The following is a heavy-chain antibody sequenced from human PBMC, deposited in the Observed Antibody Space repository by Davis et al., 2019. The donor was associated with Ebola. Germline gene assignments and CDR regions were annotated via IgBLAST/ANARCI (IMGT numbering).Heavy chain of an antibody. J-gene: IGHJ3*02. V-gene: IGHV4-34*01. CDR3: AFVGVNTKGDARDI. D-gene: IGHD1-26*01. CDR2: IDHSGTT. CDR1: GGSFSGYY. Sequence: MPSETLSLTCAVYGGSFSGYYWSWIRQPPGKGLEWIAEIDHSGTTNYNSSLKSRVTISVDTSKNQFSLQLISVTAADTAVYYCAFVGVNTKGDARDIWGQGTKVIVSS.